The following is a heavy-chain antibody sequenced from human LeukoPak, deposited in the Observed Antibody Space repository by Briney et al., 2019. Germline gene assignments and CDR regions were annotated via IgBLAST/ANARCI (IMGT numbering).Heavy chain of an antibody. J-gene: IGHJ5*02. CDR2: IYPGDSDT. CDR1: GYSFTSYW. Sequence: GESLKISCKGSGYSFTSYWIGWVRQMPGKGLEWMGIIYPGDSDTRYSPSFQGQVTISADKSISTAYLQWSSLKASDTAMYYCGRLFWDDSSYNWFDPWGQGTLVTVSS. V-gene: IGHV5-51*01. D-gene: IGHD3-22*01. CDR3: GRLFWDDSSYNWFDP.